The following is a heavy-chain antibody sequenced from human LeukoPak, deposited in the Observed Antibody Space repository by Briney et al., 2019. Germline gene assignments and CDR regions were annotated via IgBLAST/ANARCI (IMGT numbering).Heavy chain of an antibody. Sequence: PSETLSLACTVSGGSININTYYSGWIRQPPGKGLEWIGSIYHSGNTYYNPSLNSRFTISVDTSKNQFSLKLSSVTAADTAVYYCARETSQKGAHYMDVWGKGTTVTVSS. CDR1: GGSININTYY. CDR2: IYHSGNT. J-gene: IGHJ6*03. CDR3: ARETSQKGAHYMDV. V-gene: IGHV4-39*07. D-gene: IGHD3-16*01.